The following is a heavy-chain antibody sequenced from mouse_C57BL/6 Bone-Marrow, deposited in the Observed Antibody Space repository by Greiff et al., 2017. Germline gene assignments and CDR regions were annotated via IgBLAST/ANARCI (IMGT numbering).Heavy chain of an antibody. CDR2: ISNGGGST. Sequence: EVKLMESGGGLVQPGGSLKLSCAASGFTFSDYYMYWVRQTPEKRLEWVAYISNGGGSTYYPDTVKGRFTISRDNAKNTLYLQMSRLKSEDTAMYYCARHNYSNYVFAYWGQGTLVTVSA. D-gene: IGHD2-5*01. CDR3: ARHNYSNYVFAY. J-gene: IGHJ3*01. V-gene: IGHV5-12*01. CDR1: GFTFSDYY.